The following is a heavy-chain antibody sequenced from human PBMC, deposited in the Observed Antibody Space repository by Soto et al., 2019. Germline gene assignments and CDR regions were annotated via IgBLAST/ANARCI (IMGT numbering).Heavy chain of an antibody. CDR2: ISGSGGSS. Sequence: GGSLRLSCAASGFAFSTYAMTWVRQAPGKGLEWVSVISGSGGSSYYAASVKGRFTISRDNSKNTVYLQMNGLRAEDTALYFCAKVTKRAAAGRYEYYKYGMDVWGQGTTVIVSS. V-gene: IGHV3-23*01. D-gene: IGHD6-13*01. CDR3: AKVTKRAAAGRYEYYKYGMDV. CDR1: GFAFSTYA. J-gene: IGHJ6*02.